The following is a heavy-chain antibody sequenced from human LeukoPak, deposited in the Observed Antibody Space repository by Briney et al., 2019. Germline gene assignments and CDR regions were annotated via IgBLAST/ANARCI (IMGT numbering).Heavy chain of an antibody. CDR3: AKDLETYASGIYFDY. D-gene: IGHD3-10*01. Sequence: PGGSLRLSCAASGFTFSSYSMNWVRQAPGKGLEWVSIISGSGGSTYYADSVKGRFTISRDNSKNTLYLQMNSLRAEDTAVYYCAKDLETYASGIYFDYWGQGTLVTVSS. CDR2: ISGSGGST. V-gene: IGHV3-23*01. CDR1: GFTFSSYS. J-gene: IGHJ4*02.